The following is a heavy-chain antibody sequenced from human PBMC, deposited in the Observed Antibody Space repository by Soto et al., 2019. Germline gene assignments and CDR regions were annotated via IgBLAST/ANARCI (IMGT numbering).Heavy chain of an antibody. CDR1: GGSISSGGYY. CDR3: ARNPPGMAAFDY. CDR2: IYYSGNT. Sequence: QVRLQESGPGLVKPSQTLSLTCTVSGGSISSGGYYWSWIRQHPGKGLEWIGYIYYSGNTYYNPSLRSRVTISVDTSKNQFSLKLGSVTAADTAVYYCARNPPGMAAFDYWGQGTLVAVSS. D-gene: IGHD1-26*01. J-gene: IGHJ4*02. V-gene: IGHV4-31*03.